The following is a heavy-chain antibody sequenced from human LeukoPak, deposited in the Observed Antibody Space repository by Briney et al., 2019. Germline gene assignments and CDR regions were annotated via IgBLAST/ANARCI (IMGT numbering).Heavy chain of an antibody. Sequence: PSETLSLTCAVYGGSFSPYYWSWIRQPPGKGLEWIGEINHSGSTNYNPSLKSRVTISVDTSKNQFSLRLSSVTAADTAVYYCARGGFYCGGDCYVDYWRQGTLVTVSS. CDR3: ARGGFYCGGDCYVDY. D-gene: IGHD2-21*02. CDR1: GGSFSPYY. J-gene: IGHJ4*02. V-gene: IGHV4-34*01. CDR2: INHSGST.